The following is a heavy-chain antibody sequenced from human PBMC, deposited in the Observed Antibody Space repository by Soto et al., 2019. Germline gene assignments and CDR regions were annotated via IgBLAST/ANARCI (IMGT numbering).Heavy chain of an antibody. CDR2: IKSKTDGGTT. V-gene: IGHV3-15*01. J-gene: IGHJ6*02. CDR1: GFTFINAW. D-gene: IGHD2-15*01. Sequence: NLGGSLRLSCAASGFTFINAWMSWVRQAPGKGLEWVGRIKSKTDGGTTDYAAPVKGRFIISRDDSKNTLYLQMNSLKTEDTAVYYCTTVGLEHSGRSAVVVVAATPLYYYYAMDVWGQGTTVTVSS. CDR3: TTVGLEHSGRSAVVVVAATPLYYYYAMDV.